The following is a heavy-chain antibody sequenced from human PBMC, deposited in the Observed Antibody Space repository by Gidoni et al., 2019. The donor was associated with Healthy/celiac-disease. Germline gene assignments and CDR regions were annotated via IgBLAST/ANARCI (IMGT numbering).Heavy chain of an antibody. CDR2: INHSGST. CDR3: ALKREVLRYFERHRRGWFDP. V-gene: IGHV4-34*01. D-gene: IGHD3-9*01. Sequence: VQLQQWGAGLLKPSDTLSLSCTVSGCSFSSYYFRWIRQPPGKGLEWIGEINHSGSTNYNTSFKSRVTISVEKSKNQFYLKLSSVTAADTAVYYCALKREVLRYFERHRRGWFDPWGQGTLVTVSS. CDR1: GCSFSSYY. J-gene: IGHJ5*02.